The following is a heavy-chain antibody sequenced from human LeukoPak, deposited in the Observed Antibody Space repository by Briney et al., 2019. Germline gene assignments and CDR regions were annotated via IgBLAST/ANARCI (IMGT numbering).Heavy chain of an antibody. CDR2: IYTSGST. D-gene: IGHD5-12*01. Sequence: SETLSLTCTVSGGSISSGSYYWSWIRQPAGKRLEWIGRIYTSGSTNYNPSLKSRVTISVDTSKNQFSLKLSSVTAADTAVYYCARDKVAWPYNWFDPWGQGTLVTVSS. V-gene: IGHV4-61*02. J-gene: IGHJ5*02. CDR1: GGSISSGSYY. CDR3: ARDKVAWPYNWFDP.